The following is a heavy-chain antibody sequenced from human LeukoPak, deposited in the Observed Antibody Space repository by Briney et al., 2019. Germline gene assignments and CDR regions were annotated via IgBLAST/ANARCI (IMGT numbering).Heavy chain of an antibody. CDR1: GFTFSSYW. V-gene: IGHV3-7*01. CDR3: AKLVIYYDSSHNWFDP. Sequence: GGSLRLSCAASGFTFSSYWMSWVRQAPGKGLEWVANIKQDGSEKYYVDSVKGRFTISRDNAKNSLYLQMNSLRAEDTAVYYCAKLVIYYDSSHNWFDPWGQGTLVTVSS. CDR2: IKQDGSEK. D-gene: IGHD3-22*01. J-gene: IGHJ5*02.